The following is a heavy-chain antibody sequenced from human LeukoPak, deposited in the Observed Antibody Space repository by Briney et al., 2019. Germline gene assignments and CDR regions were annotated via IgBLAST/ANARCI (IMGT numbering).Heavy chain of an antibody. D-gene: IGHD3-22*01. V-gene: IGHV3-48*04. Sequence: GGSLRLSCAASGFTFGSYAMGWVRQAPGKGLEWVSYISSSSSTIYYADSVKGRFTISRDNAQNSLYLQMNSLRAEDTAVYYCARGNYDSSGSFDYWGQGTLVTVSS. CDR1: GFTFGSYA. CDR3: ARGNYDSSGSFDY. CDR2: ISSSSSTI. J-gene: IGHJ4*02.